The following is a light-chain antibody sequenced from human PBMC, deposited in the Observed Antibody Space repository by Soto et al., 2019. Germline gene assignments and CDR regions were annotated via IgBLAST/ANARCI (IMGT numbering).Light chain of an antibody. V-gene: IGKV1-5*01. J-gene: IGKJ1*01. CDR1: QSISSW. CDR3: QQYDSYSWT. CDR2: DAS. Sequence: DIQMTQSPSPLSASVGDRVTITCRASQSISSWLAWYQQKPGKAPKLMIYDASSLESGVPSRFSGSGSGTECTLTISSLQTDDVASYYCQQYDSYSWTFGQGTKVDI.